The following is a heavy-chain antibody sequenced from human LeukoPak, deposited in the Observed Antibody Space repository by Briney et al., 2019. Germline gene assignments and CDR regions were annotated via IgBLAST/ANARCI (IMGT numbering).Heavy chain of an antibody. V-gene: IGHV1-69*13. CDR1: GYTFTSYA. Sequence: SVKVSCKASGYTFTSYAISWVRQAPGQGLEWMGGIIPIFGTANYAQKFQGRVTITADESTSTAYMELSSLRSEDTAVYYCARALYSNYVTDYWGQGTLVTVSS. CDR2: IIPIFGTA. CDR3: ARALYSNYVTDY. J-gene: IGHJ4*02. D-gene: IGHD4-11*01.